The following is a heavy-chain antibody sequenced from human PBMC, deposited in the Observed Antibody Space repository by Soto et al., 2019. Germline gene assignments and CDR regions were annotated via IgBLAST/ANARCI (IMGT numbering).Heavy chain of an antibody. CDR2: ISSSGSTI. CDR3: ASVPGGNLEGYYFDY. CDR1: GVTFKSYE. V-gene: IGHV3-48*03. Sequence: GPLGLSCAASGVTFKSYEVNWFRPAPGKGLEWVSYISSSGSTIYYADSVKGRFTISRDNAKNSLYLQMNSLRAEDTAVYYCASVPGGNLEGYYFDYRGQRPLVTVS. J-gene: IGHJ4*02. D-gene: IGHD2-21*02.